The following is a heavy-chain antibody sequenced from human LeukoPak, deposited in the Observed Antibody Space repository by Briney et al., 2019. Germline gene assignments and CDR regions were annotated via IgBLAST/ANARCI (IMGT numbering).Heavy chain of an antibody. CDR2: ISYDGSNK. V-gene: IGHV3-30*04. CDR3: ARDPLGTRPGFDY. D-gene: IGHD1-1*01. Sequence: GRSLRLSCAASGFTFSSYAMRWVRQAPGKGLEWVAVISYDGSNKYYADSVKGRFTISRDNSKNTLYLQMNSLRAEDTAVYYCARDPLGTRPGFDYWGQGTLVTVSS. J-gene: IGHJ4*02. CDR1: GFTFSSYA.